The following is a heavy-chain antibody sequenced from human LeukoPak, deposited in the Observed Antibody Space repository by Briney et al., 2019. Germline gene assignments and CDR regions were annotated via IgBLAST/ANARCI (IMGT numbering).Heavy chain of an antibody. V-gene: IGHV1-24*01. D-gene: IGHD2-2*01. CDR2: FDPEDGET. CDR1: VYTLTELS. J-gene: IGHJ4*02. Sequence: ASVKVSCKFSVYTLTELSMHWVRQAPGKGREGMGGFDPEDGETIYAQKFQGRVTMTEDTSTDTAYMELSSLRSEDTAVYYCATDRGRYCSSTSCYDYWGQGTLVTVSS. CDR3: ATDRGRYCSSTSCYDY.